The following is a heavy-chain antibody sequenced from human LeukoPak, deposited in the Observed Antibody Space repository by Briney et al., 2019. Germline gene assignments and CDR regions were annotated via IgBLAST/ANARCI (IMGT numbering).Heavy chain of an antibody. V-gene: IGHV4-4*07. J-gene: IGHJ3*02. CDR3: AREVTYYYDSSGYEDAFDI. CDR2: IYTSGST. D-gene: IGHD3-22*01. Sequence: SETLSLTCTVSGGSISSYYWSWIRQPAGKGMKWIGRIYTSGSTNYNPSLKSRVTMSVDTSKNQFSLKLSSVTAADTAVYYCAREVTYYYDSSGYEDAFDIWGQGTMVTVSS. CDR1: GGSISSYY.